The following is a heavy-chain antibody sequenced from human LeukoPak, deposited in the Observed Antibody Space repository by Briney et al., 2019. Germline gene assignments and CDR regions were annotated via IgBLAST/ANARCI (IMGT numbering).Heavy chain of an antibody. J-gene: IGHJ3*02. Sequence: GASVKVSCKASGYTFASYAITWVRQAPGQGLEWMGWISVYNGHTNYAQKLQGRVTMTTDTSTSTAYMELRSLRSDDTAVYYCARVPGITIFGNAFDIWGQGTMVTVSS. CDR1: GYTFASYA. D-gene: IGHD3-3*01. CDR2: ISVYNGHT. V-gene: IGHV1-18*01. CDR3: ARVPGITIFGNAFDI.